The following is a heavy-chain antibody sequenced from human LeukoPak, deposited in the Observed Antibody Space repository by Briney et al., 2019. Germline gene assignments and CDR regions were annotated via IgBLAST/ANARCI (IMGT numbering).Heavy chain of an antibody. Sequence: PGGSLRLSCATSGFTFSSYAMSWVRQAPGKGLEWVSGIGASGGSTYYADSVKGRFTISRDNSKNTLYLQMNSLRTEDTAVYYCAKAFREYGSSTYSSFDIWGQGTMVTVSS. CDR3: AKAFREYGSSTYSSFDI. J-gene: IGHJ3*02. V-gene: IGHV3-23*01. CDR1: GFTFSSYA. CDR2: IGASGGST. D-gene: IGHD6-13*01.